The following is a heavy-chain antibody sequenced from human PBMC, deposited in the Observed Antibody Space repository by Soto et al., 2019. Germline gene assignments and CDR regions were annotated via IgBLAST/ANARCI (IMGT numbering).Heavy chain of an antibody. CDR1: GFTFSSYS. J-gene: IGHJ3*02. Sequence: GGSLRLSCAASGFTFSSYSMNWVRQAPGKGLEWVSYISSSSSTIYYADSVKGRFTISRDNAKNSLYLQMNSLRAEDTAVYYCARDLVGYYGDYPSHDAFDIWGQGTMVTVSS. CDR2: ISSSSSTI. CDR3: ARDLVGYYGDYPSHDAFDI. D-gene: IGHD4-17*01. V-gene: IGHV3-48*01.